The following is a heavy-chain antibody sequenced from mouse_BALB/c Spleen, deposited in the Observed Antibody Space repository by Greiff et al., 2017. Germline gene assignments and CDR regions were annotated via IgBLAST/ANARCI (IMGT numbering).Heavy chain of an antibody. Sequence: EVKLQESGGGLVQPGGSLKLSCAASGFDFSRYWMSWVRQAPGKGLEWIGEINPDSSTINYTPSLKDKFIISRDNAKNTLYLQMSKVRSEDTALYYCARRRGGSSPFYWYFDVWGAGTTVTVSS. CDR2: INPDSSTI. V-gene: IGHV4-1*02. CDR1: GFDFSRYW. CDR3: ARRRGGSSPFYWYFDV. D-gene: IGHD1-1*01. J-gene: IGHJ1*01.